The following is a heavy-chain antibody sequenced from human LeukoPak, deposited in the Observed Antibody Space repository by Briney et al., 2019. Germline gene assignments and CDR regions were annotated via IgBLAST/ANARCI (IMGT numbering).Heavy chain of an antibody. Sequence: PGGSLRLSCVASGNTLMSYTMSWVRQAPGKGLEWVSSMSGGGGTTYYADSVKGRFTISRDNSKNTLYLQMNSLRVEDTAIYFCAKVPTTYSSSSNYWGQGTLVTVSS. J-gene: IGHJ4*02. CDR3: AKVPTTYSSSSNY. D-gene: IGHD6-19*01. V-gene: IGHV3-23*01. CDR1: GNTLMSYT. CDR2: MSGGGGTT.